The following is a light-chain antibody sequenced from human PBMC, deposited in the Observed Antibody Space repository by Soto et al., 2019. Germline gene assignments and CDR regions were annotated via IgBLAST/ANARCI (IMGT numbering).Light chain of an antibody. CDR3: QHYNSYSEA. V-gene: IGKV1-5*03. CDR2: KAS. J-gene: IGKJ1*01. CDR1: QSISNW. Sequence: DIQMTQSPSTLSASVGDRVTITCRASQSISNWLAWYQQKPGKAPKLLIYKASTLKSGAPSRFSGSGSGTEFTLTISSLPPDDFATYYCQHYNSYSEAFGQGTKVDIK.